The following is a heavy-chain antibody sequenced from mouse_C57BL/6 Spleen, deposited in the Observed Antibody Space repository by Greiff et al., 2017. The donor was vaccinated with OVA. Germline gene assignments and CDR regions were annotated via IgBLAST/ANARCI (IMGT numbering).Heavy chain of an antibody. Sequence: EVKLVESGGDLVKPGGSLKLSCAASGFTFSSYGMSWVRQTPDKRLEWVATISSGGSYTYYPDSVKGRFTISRDNAKNTLYLQMSSLKSEDTAMYYCARLGGYDYDRGGPPDYWGQGTTLTVSS. V-gene: IGHV5-6*01. CDR2: ISSGGSYT. CDR1: GFTFSSYG. CDR3: ARLGGYDYDRGGPPDY. J-gene: IGHJ2*01. D-gene: IGHD2-4*01.